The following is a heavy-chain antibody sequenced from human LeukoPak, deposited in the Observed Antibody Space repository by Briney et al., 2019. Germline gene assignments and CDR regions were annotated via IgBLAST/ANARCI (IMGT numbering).Heavy chain of an antibody. D-gene: IGHD3-10*01. V-gene: IGHV4-59*01. CDR3: ARAHYGSGRFDAFDI. CDR2: IYYSGST. J-gene: IGHJ3*02. Sequence: PSETLSLTCTVSGGSISSYYWSWIRQPPGKGLEWIGYIYYSGSTNYNPSLKSRVTISVDTSKNQFSLKLSSVTAADTAVYYCARAHYGSGRFDAFDIWGQGTMVTVSS. CDR1: GGSISSYY.